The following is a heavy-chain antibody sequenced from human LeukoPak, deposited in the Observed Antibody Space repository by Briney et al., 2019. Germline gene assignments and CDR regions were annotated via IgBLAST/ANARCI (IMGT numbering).Heavy chain of an antibody. Sequence: SETLSLTCAVYGGSFSGYYWSWIRQPPGKGLEWIGEINHSGSTNYNPSLKSRVTISVDTSKNHFSLKLTSVTAADTAVYYCARPYYYYMDVWGKGTTVTVSS. CDR3: ARPYYYYMDV. CDR1: GGSFSGYY. CDR2: INHSGST. V-gene: IGHV4-34*01. J-gene: IGHJ6*03.